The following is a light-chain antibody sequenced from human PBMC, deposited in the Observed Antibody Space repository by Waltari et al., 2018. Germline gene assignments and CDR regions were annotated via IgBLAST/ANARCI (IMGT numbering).Light chain of an antibody. CDR1: SDINVANYY. J-gene: IGLJ3*02. CDR3: MVWPNNVWV. CDR2: YNSDSDK. V-gene: IGLV5-37*01. Sequence: QPVLTQPPSSSGSPGESARLICTLPSDINVANYYIYWYQQKPGSPPRFLLYYNSDSDKGQGSGVPSRFSGSKDASANTGILLISGLQSEDEADYYCMVWPNNVWVFGGGTRLIVL.